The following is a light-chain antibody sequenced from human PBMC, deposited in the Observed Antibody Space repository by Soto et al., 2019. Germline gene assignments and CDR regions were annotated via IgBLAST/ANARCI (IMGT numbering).Light chain of an antibody. J-gene: IGKJ5*01. CDR2: DVS. CDR1: QSVNSW. V-gene: IGKV1-12*01. Sequence: DNQLTQSPSSISASVGDRVTIGFRASQSVNSWLAWFQQKPGMAPKLVIYDVSSLQSGVPSRFSGSGSGTEFTLTISSLQPEDFATYYCQQSNNHPISFGQGTRLEIK. CDR3: QQSNNHPIS.